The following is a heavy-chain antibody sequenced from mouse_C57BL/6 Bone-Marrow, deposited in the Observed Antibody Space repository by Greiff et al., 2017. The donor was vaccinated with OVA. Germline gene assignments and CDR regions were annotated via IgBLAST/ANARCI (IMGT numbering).Heavy chain of an antibody. CDR1: GYAFSSSW. CDR3: ARLDCYYFDY. V-gene: IGHV1-82*01. CDR2: IYPGDGDT. J-gene: IGHJ2*01. Sequence: VQGVESGPELVKPGASVKISCKASGYAFSSSWMNWVKQRPGKGLEWIGRIYPGDGDTNYNGKFKGKATLTADKSSSTAYMQLSSLTSEDSAVYFCARLDCYYFDYWGQGTTLTVSS.